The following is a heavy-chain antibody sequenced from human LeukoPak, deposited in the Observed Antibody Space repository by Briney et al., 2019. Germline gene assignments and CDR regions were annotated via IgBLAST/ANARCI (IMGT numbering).Heavy chain of an antibody. CDR2: ISSSSSYI. CDR1: GFTFSSSA. Sequence: GGSLRLSCAASGFTFSSSAMSWVRQAPGKGLEWVSSISSSSSYIYYADSVKGRFTISRDNAKNSLYLQMNSLRAEDTAVYYCARFVGQLVARGPLDYWGQGTLVTVSS. J-gene: IGHJ4*02. D-gene: IGHD6-6*01. V-gene: IGHV3-21*01. CDR3: ARFVGQLVARGPLDY.